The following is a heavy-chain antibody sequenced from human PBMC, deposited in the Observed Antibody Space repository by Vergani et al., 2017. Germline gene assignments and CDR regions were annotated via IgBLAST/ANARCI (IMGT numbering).Heavy chain of an antibody. CDR3: ARCFRDEGMIYGGTVENWFDP. J-gene: IGHJ5*02. CDR1: GGSITYGSFY. V-gene: IGHV4-39*01. Sequence: QLQLQQSGPGLVKPSETLSLTCTVSGGSITYGSFYWGWIRQSPGKGLGWIGSIYYSENKFYNPSLESQVTLSIDTTKNQFSLKLKSVTAADTAVYYCARCFRDEGMIYGGTVENWFDPWGQGTLVTVSS. D-gene: IGHD3-22*01. CDR2: IYYSENK.